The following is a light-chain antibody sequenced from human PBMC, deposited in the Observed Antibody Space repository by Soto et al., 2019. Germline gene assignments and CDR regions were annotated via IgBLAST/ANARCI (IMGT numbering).Light chain of an antibody. CDR3: QQSYSTPRT. CDR1: QSISSY. Sequence: DIQMTQPPSSLSASVGDRVTITCRASQSISSYLNWYQQKPGKAPKILIYAASSLQSGVPSRFSGSGSGTDFTLTISSLQPEDFATYYYQQSYSTPRTFGQGTKVEIK. CDR2: AAS. V-gene: IGKV1-39*01. J-gene: IGKJ1*01.